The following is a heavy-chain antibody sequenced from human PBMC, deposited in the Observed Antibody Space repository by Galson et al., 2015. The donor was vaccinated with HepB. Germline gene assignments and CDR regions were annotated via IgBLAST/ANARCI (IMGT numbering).Heavy chain of an antibody. CDR1: GYTFTGYY. CDR3: ARDLQWLDHFDY. J-gene: IGHJ4*02. V-gene: IGHV1-2*02. D-gene: IGHD5-12*01. Sequence: SVKVSCKASGYTFTGYYMHWVRQAPGQGLEWMGWINPNSGGTNYAQKFQGRVTMTRDTSISTAYMELSRLRSDDTAVYYCARDLQWLDHFDYWGQGTLVTVSS. CDR2: INPNSGGT.